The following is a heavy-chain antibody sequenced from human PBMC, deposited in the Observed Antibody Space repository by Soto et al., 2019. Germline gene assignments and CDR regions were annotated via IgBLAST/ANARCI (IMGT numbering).Heavy chain of an antibody. Sequence: EVQLLDSGGGLVQPGGSLRLSCAASGVTFSNYAMSWVRQAPGKGLEWVSTISTSGSDTYYADSVKGRFTLSRDNSKNTLYLQMNSLRAEDTAIYYCANLPRYHPPYSGGQGTLVTVSS. CDR1: GVTFSNYA. CDR3: ANLPRYHPPYS. V-gene: IGHV3-23*01. CDR2: ISTSGSDT. D-gene: IGHD2-2*01. J-gene: IGHJ5*01.